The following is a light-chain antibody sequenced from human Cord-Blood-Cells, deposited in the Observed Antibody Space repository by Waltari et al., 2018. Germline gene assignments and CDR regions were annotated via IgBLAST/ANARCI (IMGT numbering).Light chain of an antibody. CDR3: QQYNSYSYT. V-gene: IGKV1-5*03. Sequence: DIQMTQSPSTLSASVGDRVTITCRASQSISSWLAWYQQKPGKDPKLLLYKASSLESGVPSRFSGSGSGTEFTLTISSLQPDDFATYYCQQYNSYSYTFGQGTKLENK. J-gene: IGKJ2*01. CDR1: QSISSW. CDR2: KAS.